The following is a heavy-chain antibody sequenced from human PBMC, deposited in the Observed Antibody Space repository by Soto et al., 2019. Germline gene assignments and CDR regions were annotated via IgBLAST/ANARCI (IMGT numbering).Heavy chain of an antibody. CDR1: GFTFSSYG. CDR3: ARDLEDIAMMY. CDR2: IWYDGSNK. D-gene: IGHD5-18*01. J-gene: IGHJ4*02. Sequence: PGGSLRLSCAASGFTFSSYGMHWVRQAPGKGLEWVAVIWYDGSNKYYTDSVKGRFTISRDNSKNTLYLQMNSLRAEDTAVYYCARDLEDIAMMYWGQGTLVTVSS. V-gene: IGHV3-33*01.